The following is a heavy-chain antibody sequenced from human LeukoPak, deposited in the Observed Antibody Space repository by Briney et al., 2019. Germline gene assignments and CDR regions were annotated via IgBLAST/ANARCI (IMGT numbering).Heavy chain of an antibody. CDR2: IYHSGST. CDR3: ATLTTVVTAYYFDY. D-gene: IGHD4-23*01. CDR1: GGSISSYY. Sequence: SETLSLTCTVSGGSISSYYWSWIRQPPGKGLEWIGYIYHSGSTDYNPSLKSRVTISVNTSKSQFSLKLTSVTAADTAVYYCATLTTVVTAYYFDYWGQGTLVTVSS. J-gene: IGHJ4*02. V-gene: IGHV4-4*09.